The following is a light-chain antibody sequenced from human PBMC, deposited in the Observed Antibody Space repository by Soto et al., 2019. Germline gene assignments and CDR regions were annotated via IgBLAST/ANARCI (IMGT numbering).Light chain of an antibody. CDR1: QTISSW. Sequence: PSTLSGSVGDRVTITCRASQTISSWLAWYQQKPGKAPKLLIYKASTLKSGVPSRFSGSGSGTEFTLTISSLQPDDFATYYCQHYNSWPRTFGQGTKVDIK. J-gene: IGKJ1*01. V-gene: IGKV1-5*03. CDR2: KAS. CDR3: QHYNSWPRT.